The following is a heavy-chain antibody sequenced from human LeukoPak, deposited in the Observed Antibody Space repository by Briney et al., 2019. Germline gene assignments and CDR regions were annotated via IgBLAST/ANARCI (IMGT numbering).Heavy chain of an antibody. V-gene: IGHV3-7*01. D-gene: IGHD5-12*01. J-gene: IGHJ6*02. CDR1: XXXXXSXX. CDR2: IKQDGSEK. Sequence: PGGXLXXXXXXXXXXXXSXXMSWVXQAPGKGLEWVANIKQDGSEKYYVDSVKGRFTISRDNAKNLLYLQMNSLRAEDTAVYYCARGGYSGYDSDYYGMDVWGQGTTVTVSS. CDR3: ARGGYSGYDSDYYGMDV.